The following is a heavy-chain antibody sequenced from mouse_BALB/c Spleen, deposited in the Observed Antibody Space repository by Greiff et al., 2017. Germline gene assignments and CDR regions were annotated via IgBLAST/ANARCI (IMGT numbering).Heavy chain of an antibody. D-gene: IGHD4-1*01. CDR1: GFAFSSYD. CDR2: ISSGGGST. V-gene: IGHV5-12-1*01. CDR3: ASGTVRGWFAY. J-gene: IGHJ3*01. Sequence: VQLKQSGGGLVKPGGSLKLSCAASGFAFSSYDMSWVRQTPEKRLEWVAYISSGGGSTYYPDTVKGRFTISRDNAKNTLYLQMSSLKSEDTAMYYCASGTVRGWFAYWGQGTLVTVSA.